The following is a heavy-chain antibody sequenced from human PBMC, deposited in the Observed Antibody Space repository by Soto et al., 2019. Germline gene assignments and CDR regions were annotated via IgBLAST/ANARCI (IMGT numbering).Heavy chain of an antibody. J-gene: IGHJ4*02. CDR3: ARDSGDYYASSGRPSFNY. Sequence: QVQLVQSGAEVKKPGSSVKVSCKASGGTFSNYVISWVRQAPGQGLEWVGRIIPIFGTANYAQKFQDRVTISADESTSTAYMELSSLRSEDTAVYYCARDSGDYYASSGRPSFNYWGQGTLVTVSS. D-gene: IGHD3-22*01. V-gene: IGHV1-69*12. CDR2: IIPIFGTA. CDR1: GGTFSNYV.